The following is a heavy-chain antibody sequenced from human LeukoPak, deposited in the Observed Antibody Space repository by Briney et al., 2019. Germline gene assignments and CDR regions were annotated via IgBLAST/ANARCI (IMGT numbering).Heavy chain of an antibody. CDR3: ARGDTTGDIDY. D-gene: IGHD7-27*01. CDR1: GYSISSGYY. J-gene: IGHJ4*02. Sequence: SETLSLTCTVSGYSISSGYYWGWIRQPPGKGLEWIGGIYHSGSTYYNPSLKSRVTISVDTSKTQFSLKLSSVTAADTAVYYCARGDTTGDIDYWGQGTLVTVSS. V-gene: IGHV4-38-2*02. CDR2: IYHSGST.